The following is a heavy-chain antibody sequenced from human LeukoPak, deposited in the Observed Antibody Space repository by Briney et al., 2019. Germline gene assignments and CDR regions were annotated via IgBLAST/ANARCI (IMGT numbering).Heavy chain of an antibody. CDR3: TTGGGYSGYDLDN. Sequence: GGSLRLSCAVSGFSFSNAWMSWVRQAPGKWLELVGHIKSKTDGGTINYAAPVKGRFTISRDDSKNTLYLQMNSLKTEDTAVYYCTTGGGYSGYDLDNWGQGTLVTVSS. CDR2: IKSKTDGGTI. V-gene: IGHV3-15*01. J-gene: IGHJ4*02. D-gene: IGHD5-12*01. CDR1: GFSFSNAW.